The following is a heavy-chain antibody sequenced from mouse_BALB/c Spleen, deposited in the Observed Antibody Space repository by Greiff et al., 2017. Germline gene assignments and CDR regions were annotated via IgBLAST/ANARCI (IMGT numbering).Heavy chain of an antibody. V-gene: IGHV14-4*02. CDR3: NVNDYGYAMDY. CDR2: IDPENGDT. J-gene: IGHJ4*01. D-gene: IGHD2-4*01. CDR1: GFNIKDYY. Sequence: VQLQQSGAELVRSGASVKLSCTASGFNIKDYYMHWVKQRPEQGLEWIGWIDPENGDTEYAPKFQGKATMTADTSSNTAYLQLSSLTSEDTAVYYCNVNDYGYAMDYWGQGTSVTVSS.